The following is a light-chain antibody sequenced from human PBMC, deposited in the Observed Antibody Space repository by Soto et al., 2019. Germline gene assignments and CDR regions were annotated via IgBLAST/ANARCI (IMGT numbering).Light chain of an antibody. CDR3: QQYNDWSVA. CDR1: QTINSK. V-gene: IGKV3-15*01. J-gene: IGKJ1*01. Sequence: EILMTQSPVTQSVSAGERATLSCRASQTINSKLAWCQQKPGQAPSLLIYGASTRATGIPARFSGSGSGTEFTLTISSLKHEDVAIYYCQQYNDWSVAFGQGTKVDIK. CDR2: GAS.